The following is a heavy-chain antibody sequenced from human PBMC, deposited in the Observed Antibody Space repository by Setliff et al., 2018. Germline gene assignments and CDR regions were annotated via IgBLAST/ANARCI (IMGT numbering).Heavy chain of an antibody. CDR2: TYYSGST. D-gene: IGHD2-21*01. V-gene: IGHV4-30-4*08. CDR1: GGSISSGDYY. CDR3: ARGGEGALGIPYYGMDV. Sequence: LSLTCTVSGGSISSGDYYWSLIRQPPGKGLEWIGYTYYSGSTYYNPSLKSRVTISVDTSKNQFSLKLSSVTAADTAVYYCARGGEGALGIPYYGMDVWGQGTTVTVSS. J-gene: IGHJ6*02.